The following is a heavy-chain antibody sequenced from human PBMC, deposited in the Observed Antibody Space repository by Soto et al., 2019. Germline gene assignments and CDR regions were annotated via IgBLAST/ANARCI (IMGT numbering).Heavy chain of an antibody. CDR1: GFTFSNNW. CDR2: IKQDGSEK. CDR3: ARWGFIGHYYYMDV. J-gene: IGHJ6*03. D-gene: IGHD3-16*01. V-gene: IGHV3-7*01. Sequence: EVQLVESGGGLVQPGGSLRLSCAASGFTFSNNWMSWVRQAPGKGLEWVANIKQDGSEKYYVDSVKGRFTISRDNAKTSLYLQMSSLRADDTAVYYCARWGFIGHYYYMDVWGKGTTVTVSS.